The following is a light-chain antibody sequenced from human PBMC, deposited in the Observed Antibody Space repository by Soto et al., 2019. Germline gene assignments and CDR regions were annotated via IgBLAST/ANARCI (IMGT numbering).Light chain of an antibody. CDR1: QSISSW. CDR2: DAS. V-gene: IGKV1-5*01. CDR3: QQYGTYLWT. Sequence: DIQMTQSPSTLSASVGDRFTIXXRASQSISSWLAWFQQKPGKAPKXLMYDASSLESGVPSRFSGSGSGTEFTLTISSLQPDDFATYYCQQYGTYLWTFGQGTKVDIK. J-gene: IGKJ1*01.